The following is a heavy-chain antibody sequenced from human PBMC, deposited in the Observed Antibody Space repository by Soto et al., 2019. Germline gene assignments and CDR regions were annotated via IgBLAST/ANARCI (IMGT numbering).Heavy chain of an antibody. J-gene: IGHJ6*02. CDR3: ASPDKSYYYGMDV. Sequence: QLQLQESGPGLVKPSETLSLTCTVSGGSISSSSYYWGWIRQPPGKGLEWIGSIYYSGSTYYNPSLKSRVTMSVDSSKNQFSLKLRSVTAADTAVYYCASPDKSYYYGMDVWGQGTTVTVSS. V-gene: IGHV4-39*01. CDR1: GGSISSSSYY. CDR2: IYYSGST.